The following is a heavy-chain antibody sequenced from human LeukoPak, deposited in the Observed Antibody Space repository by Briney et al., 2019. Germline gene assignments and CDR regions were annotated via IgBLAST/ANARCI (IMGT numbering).Heavy chain of an antibody. CDR3: TRDNRPFVTFAF. CDR2: IAHDGTR. V-gene: IGHV4-4*02. Sequence: PSESLSLTCAVSGVSIDSINYWSGVRQPPGKGLEGIGEIAHDGTRNYNSSLRSRVAMSFDRANNYFSLSLTAVTAADTALYYCTRDNRPFVTFAFWGRGVPVSVSS. J-gene: IGHJ4*02. D-gene: IGHD2/OR15-2a*01. CDR1: GVSIDSINY.